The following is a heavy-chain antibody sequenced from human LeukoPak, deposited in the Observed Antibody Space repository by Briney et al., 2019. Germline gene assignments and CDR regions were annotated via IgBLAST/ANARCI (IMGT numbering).Heavy chain of an antibody. D-gene: IGHD1-14*01. CDR1: GFTFSSYS. J-gene: IGHJ4*02. Sequence: RGSLRLSCAASGFTFSSYSMNWVRQAPGKGLEWVSYISSSSSTIYYADSVKGRFTISRDNAKNSLYLQMNSLRAEDTAVYYCARGGQPHYFDYWGQGTLVTVSS. CDR2: ISSSSSTI. V-gene: IGHV3-48*04. CDR3: ARGGQPHYFDY.